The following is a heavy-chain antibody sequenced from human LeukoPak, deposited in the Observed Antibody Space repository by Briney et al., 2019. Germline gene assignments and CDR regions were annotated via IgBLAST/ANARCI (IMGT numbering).Heavy chain of an antibody. D-gene: IGHD2-2*01. V-gene: IGHV3-30-3*01. J-gene: IGHJ4*02. CDR2: ISYDGSNK. Sequence: PGGSLRLSCAASGFTFSSYAMSWVRQAPGKGLEWVAVISYDGSNKYYADSVKGRFTISRDNSKNTLYLQMNSLRAEDTAVYYCARGDLSIVVVPAALDYWGQGTLVTVSS. CDR1: GFTFSSYA. CDR3: ARGDLSIVVVPAALDY.